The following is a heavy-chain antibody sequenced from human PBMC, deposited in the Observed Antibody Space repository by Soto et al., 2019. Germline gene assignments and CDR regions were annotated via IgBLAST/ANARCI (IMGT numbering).Heavy chain of an antibody. CDR2: IRGRDGST. Sequence: GGSLRLSCAASGFSFSTYAMMWVRQAPGKGLEWVSSIRGRDGSTYYADSVKGRFTISRDNSKNTLYLQMRSLRVEDAALYYCAKDLALPGGYGPGSDWGQGTLVTVSS. J-gene: IGHJ4*02. CDR1: GFSFSTYA. D-gene: IGHD3-10*01. V-gene: IGHV3-23*01. CDR3: AKDLALPGGYGPGSD.